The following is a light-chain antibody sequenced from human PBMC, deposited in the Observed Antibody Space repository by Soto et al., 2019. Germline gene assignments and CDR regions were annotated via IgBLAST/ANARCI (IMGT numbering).Light chain of an antibody. CDR2: IAS. J-gene: IGKJ2*01. V-gene: IGKV3-20*01. CDR1: QSVSSSD. Sequence: EIVLTQSPGTLSLSPGDRATLSCRASQSVSSSDLAWYQQKHGQAPRLLIYIASTRATGIPDRFSGSGAGTDLTLSTSRLEAEEFAVYCCQQYGDSPLYTFGQGTKREIK. CDR3: QQYGDSPLYT.